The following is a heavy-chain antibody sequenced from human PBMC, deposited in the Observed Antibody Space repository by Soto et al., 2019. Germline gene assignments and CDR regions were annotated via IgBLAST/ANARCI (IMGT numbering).Heavy chain of an antibody. V-gene: IGHV3-43D*04. CDR2: IRWDGDAT. J-gene: IGHJ6*02. D-gene: IGHD6-6*01. CDR1: GFTFEDYA. Sequence: EVQLVESGGVVVQPGGSLRLSCAASGFTFEDYAVHWVRQAPGRGLEWVSLIRWDGDATYYADSVKGRFTISRDTSKNSLYLQMNSLRGEDTALYYCAKEQFSRSYYGTDVWGQGTTVTVSS. CDR3: AKEQFSRSYYGTDV.